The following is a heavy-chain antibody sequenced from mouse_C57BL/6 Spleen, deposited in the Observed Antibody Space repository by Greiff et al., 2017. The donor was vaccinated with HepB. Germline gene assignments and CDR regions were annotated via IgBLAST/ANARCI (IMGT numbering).Heavy chain of an antibody. Sequence: VKQSCKASGYTFTSYWMHWVKQRPGQGLEWIGEIDPSDSYTNYNQTFKGKSTLTVDKSSSTAYMQLSSLTSEDSAVYYCARLRDYWGQGTTLTVSS. CDR2: IDPSDSYT. J-gene: IGHJ2*01. CDR1: GYTFTSYW. V-gene: IGHV1-69*01. CDR3: ARLRDY.